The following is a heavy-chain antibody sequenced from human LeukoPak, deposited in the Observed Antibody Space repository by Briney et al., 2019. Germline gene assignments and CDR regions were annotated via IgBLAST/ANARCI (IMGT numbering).Heavy chain of an antibody. CDR3: ARVLRRYTAKVMYYFDY. J-gene: IGHJ4*02. CDR2: IYYSGST. D-gene: IGHD4-17*01. V-gene: IGHV4-34*01. CDR1: GGSFSGYY. Sequence: PSETLSLTCAVYGGSFSGYYWSWIRQPPGKGLEWIGSIYYSGSTYYNPSLKSRVTISVDTSKNQFSLKLSSVTAADTAVYYCARVLRRYTAKVMYYFDYWGQGTLVTVSS.